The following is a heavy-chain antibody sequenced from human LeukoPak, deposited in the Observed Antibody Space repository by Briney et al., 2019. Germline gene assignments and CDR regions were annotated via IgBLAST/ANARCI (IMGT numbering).Heavy chain of an antibody. V-gene: IGHV1-8*01. CDR3: ARGRGLYSSDWHNFDY. CDR1: GYTFTSYD. Sequence: ASVTVSCKASGYTFTSYDFNWVRQATGQRPEWMGWMSPNSGDTGYAQKFQDRVTMTRNTSISTAYMELSSLRPEDTAVYHCARGRGLYSSDWHNFDYWGQGTLVTVSS. CDR2: MSPNSGDT. J-gene: IGHJ4*02. D-gene: IGHD6-19*01.